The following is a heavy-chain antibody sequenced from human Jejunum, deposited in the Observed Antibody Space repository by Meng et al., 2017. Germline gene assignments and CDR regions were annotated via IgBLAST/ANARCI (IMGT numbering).Heavy chain of an antibody. V-gene: IGHV4-30-4*01. CDR2: IHHSGIT. CDR3: ATIQSSPHFFNY. Sequence: QVQLQESGPGLVKPSQTLSLACTVSGDSVTSGSYHWSWIRQPPGKGLEWIGYIHHSGITYYNPSLRSRLLISIDTPKRQLSLTLNSVTAADTALYYCATIQSSPHFFNYWGQGTLVTVSS. CDR1: GDSVTSGSYH. J-gene: IGHJ4*02. D-gene: IGHD6-6*01.